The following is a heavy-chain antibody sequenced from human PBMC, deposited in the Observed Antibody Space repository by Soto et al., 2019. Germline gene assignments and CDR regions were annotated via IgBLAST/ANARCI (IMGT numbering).Heavy chain of an antibody. V-gene: IGHV1-69*13. J-gene: IGHJ6*02. Sequence: SVKVSCKASGGTFSSYAISWVRQAPGQGLEWMGGIIPIFGTANYAQKFQGRVTITADESTSTAYMELSSLRSEDTAVYYCARVGYCTNGVCYRNYYYYGMDVWGQGTTVTVSS. D-gene: IGHD2-8*01. CDR3: ARVGYCTNGVCYRNYYYYGMDV. CDR2: IIPIFGTA. CDR1: GGTFSSYA.